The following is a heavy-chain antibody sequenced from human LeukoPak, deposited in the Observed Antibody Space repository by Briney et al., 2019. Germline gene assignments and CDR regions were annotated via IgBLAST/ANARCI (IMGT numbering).Heavy chain of an antibody. CDR3: AKDLGSRWLQLPVFDY. D-gene: IGHD5-24*01. V-gene: IGHV3-23*01. CDR2: ISFSGGST. J-gene: IGHJ4*02. Sequence: PGGSLRLSCAASGFTFSSFAMGWVRQAPGKGLEWVSAISFSGGSTYNADSVKGRFTISRDNSQNTLYLQMNSLRAEDTAVYYCAKDLGSRWLQLPVFDYWGQGTLVTVSS. CDR1: GFTFSSFA.